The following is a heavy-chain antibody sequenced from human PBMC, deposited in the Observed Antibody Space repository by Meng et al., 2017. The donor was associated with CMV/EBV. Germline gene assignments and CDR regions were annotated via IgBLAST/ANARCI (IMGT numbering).Heavy chain of an antibody. J-gene: IGHJ4*02. Sequence: GGSLRLSCAASGFTFSSYSMNWVRQAPGKGLEWVSFISSSSSYIYYADSVKGRFTISRDNAKNSLYLQMNSLRAEDTAVYYCARYEGRRSFDYWGQGTLVTVSS. D-gene: IGHD2-8*01. CDR1: GFTFSSYS. V-gene: IGHV3-21*01. CDR3: ARYEGRRSFDY. CDR2: ISSSSSYI.